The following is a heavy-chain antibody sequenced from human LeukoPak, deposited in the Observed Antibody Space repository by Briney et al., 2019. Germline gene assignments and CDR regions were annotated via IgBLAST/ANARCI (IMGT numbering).Heavy chain of an antibody. CDR3: VNLGQWLVPDYYYGVDV. CDR2: ISDNGGST. V-gene: IGHV3-64D*06. Sequence: GGSLRLSCSASGFTFSIYAMHWVRQAPGKGLEYVSGISDNGGSTYYADSVKGRFTISRDNSKNTLYLQMSSLTPEVTARYYCVNLGQWLVPDYYYGVDVWGQGTTVTVSS. J-gene: IGHJ6*02. D-gene: IGHD6-19*01. CDR1: GFTFSIYA.